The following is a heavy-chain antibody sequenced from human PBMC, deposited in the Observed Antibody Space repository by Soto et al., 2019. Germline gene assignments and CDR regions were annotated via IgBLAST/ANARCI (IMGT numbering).Heavy chain of an antibody. V-gene: IGHV2-5*02. CDR1: GFSLSTAAVG. J-gene: IGHJ4*03. CDR3: THLNYYGSGGYYRYFDY. D-gene: IGHD3-10*01. Sequence: QITLKESGPTLVKPTQTLTLTCTFSGFSLSTAAVGVGWIRQPPGKALEWLALIYGDDDKRYSSSLKSRLTITQDPPKHQVVLIMTNMDPVDTGTYYCTHLNYYGSGGYYRYFDYWGQGTPVTVSS. CDR2: IYGDDDK.